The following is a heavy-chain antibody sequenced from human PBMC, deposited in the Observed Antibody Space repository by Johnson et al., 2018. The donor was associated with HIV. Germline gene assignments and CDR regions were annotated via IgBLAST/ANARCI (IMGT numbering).Heavy chain of an antibody. CDR3: AKEKSSSSWYLGGFDI. D-gene: IGHD6-13*01. Sequence: VQLVESGGGVVRPGGSLRLSCSASGFTFDYYDMNWVRQAPGKGLEWVSGINWNGGTVGYADSVKGRFTISRDNAKNSLYLQMNSLRAEDTAVYYWAKEKSSSSWYLGGFDIWGQGTMVTVSS. CDR1: GFTFDYYD. CDR2: INWNGGTV. V-gene: IGHV3-20*04. J-gene: IGHJ3*02.